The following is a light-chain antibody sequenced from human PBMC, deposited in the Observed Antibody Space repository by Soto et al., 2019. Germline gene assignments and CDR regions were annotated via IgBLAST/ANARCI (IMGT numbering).Light chain of an antibody. J-gene: IGKJ4*01. CDR2: AAT. Sequence: DIQMTQSPSSLSASVGDRVTITCRASQDISDYLAWFQLKPGKAPKYLIYAATSLQSGVPSKFSGSGSGTYFTLTISSLQPEDFATYYCHQYKTYPYTFGGGTKVEI. V-gene: IGKV1-16*02. CDR3: HQYKTYPYT. CDR1: QDISDY.